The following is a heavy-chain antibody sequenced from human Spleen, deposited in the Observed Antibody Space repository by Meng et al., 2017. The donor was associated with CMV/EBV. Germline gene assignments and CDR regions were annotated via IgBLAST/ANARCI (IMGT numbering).Heavy chain of an antibody. CDR2: IYYSGTT. J-gene: IGHJ4*02. CDR3: ARDGGY. Sequence: SETLSLTCAVSGDSISGYYWSWIRQTPGKGLEWIAYIYYSGTTNYNPSLKSRVTVSVDTSKNQFSLKLTSVTAADTAVYYCARDGGYWGQGTLVTVSS. CDR1: GDSISGYY. D-gene: IGHD3-16*01. V-gene: IGHV4-59*01.